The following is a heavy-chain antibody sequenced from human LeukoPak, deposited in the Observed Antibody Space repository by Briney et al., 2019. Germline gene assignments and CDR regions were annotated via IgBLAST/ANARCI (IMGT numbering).Heavy chain of an antibody. J-gene: IGHJ4*02. CDR2: IISSSSTI. CDR3: ESSKGPFDY. Sequence: GGSLRLSCAASGFTFSSYSMNWVRQAPGKGLEWVSYIISSSSTIYYADSVKGRFTISRDNAKNSLYLQMNSLRAEDTAVYYCESSKGPFDYWGQGTLVTVSS. V-gene: IGHV3-48*01. CDR1: GFTFSSYS.